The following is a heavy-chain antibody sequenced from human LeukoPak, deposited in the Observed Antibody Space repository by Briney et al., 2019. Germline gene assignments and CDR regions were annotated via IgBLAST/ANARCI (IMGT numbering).Heavy chain of an antibody. D-gene: IGHD6-13*01. V-gene: IGHV3-30*18. Sequence: PGRSLRLSCAASGFTFSSYGMHWVRQAPGKGLEWVAVISYDGSNKYYADSVKGRFTISRDNSKNTLYLQMNSLRAEDTAVYYCAKDLIAAAGTFLDYWGQGTLVTVSS. J-gene: IGHJ4*02. CDR1: GFTFSSYG. CDR2: ISYDGSNK. CDR3: AKDLIAAAGTFLDY.